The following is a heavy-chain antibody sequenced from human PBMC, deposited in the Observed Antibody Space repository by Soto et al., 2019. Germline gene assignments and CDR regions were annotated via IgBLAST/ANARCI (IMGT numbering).Heavy chain of an antibody. J-gene: IGHJ2*01. CDR1: GGSISSYY. CDR3: ARGWVVATWYFDL. CDR2: IYYSGST. D-gene: IGHD5-12*01. Sequence: SETLSLTCTVSGGSISSYYWSWIRQPPGKGLEWIGYIYYSGSTNYNPSLKSRVTISVDTSKNQFSLKLSSVTAADTAVYYCARGWVVATWYFDLWGRGTLVTVSS. V-gene: IGHV4-59*01.